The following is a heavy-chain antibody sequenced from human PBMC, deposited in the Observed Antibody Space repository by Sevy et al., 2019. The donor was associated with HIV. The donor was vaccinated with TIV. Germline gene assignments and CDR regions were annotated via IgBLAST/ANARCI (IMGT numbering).Heavy chain of an antibody. D-gene: IGHD3-22*01. CDR1: GFSFDDYT. V-gene: IGHV3-43*01. Sequence: GGSLRLSCAASGFSFDDYTMHWVRQAPGKGLEWVSLISWDGGRTYYADSVKGRFTISRDNSKNSLFLQMNSLRTEDTDLYYCSKDKHDSTGYYFDYWGQGTLVTVSS. CDR3: SKDKHDSTGYYFDY. J-gene: IGHJ4*02. CDR2: ISWDGGRT.